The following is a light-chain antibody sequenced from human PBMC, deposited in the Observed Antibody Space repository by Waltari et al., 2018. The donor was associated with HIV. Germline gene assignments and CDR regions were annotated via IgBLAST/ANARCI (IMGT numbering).Light chain of an antibody. J-gene: IGLJ2*01. CDR1: LSNIGSNF. CDR2: SSD. Sequence: QSVRTQPPSASGTPGQRVTISCSGSLSNIGSNFVYWYQQLPGTGPKTVIYSSDQRPSGVPDRFSGSKSGTSASLASSGLRSEDEADYYCAVWDDVLSGPVLGGGTKLTVL. CDR3: AVWDDVLSGPV. V-gene: IGLV1-47*02.